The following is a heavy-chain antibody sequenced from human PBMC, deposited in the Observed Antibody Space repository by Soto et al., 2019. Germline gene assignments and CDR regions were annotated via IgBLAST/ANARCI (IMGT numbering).Heavy chain of an antibody. V-gene: IGHV3-30*18. Sequence: LRLSCAASGFTFSSYGMHWVRQAPGKGLEWVAVISYDGSNKYYADSVKGRFTISRDNSKNTLYLQMNSLRAEDTAVYYCAKESYCGGDCYSDVNWFDPWGQGTLVTVSS. D-gene: IGHD2-21*02. J-gene: IGHJ5*02. CDR2: ISYDGSNK. CDR1: GFTFSSYG. CDR3: AKESYCGGDCYSDVNWFDP.